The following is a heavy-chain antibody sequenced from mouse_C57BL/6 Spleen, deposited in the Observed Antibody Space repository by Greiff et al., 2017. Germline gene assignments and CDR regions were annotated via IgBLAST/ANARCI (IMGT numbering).Heavy chain of an antibody. V-gene: IGHV1-85*01. CDR3: ARPYYYGSDLWYFDV. D-gene: IGHD1-1*01. CDR1: GYTFTSYD. Sequence: QVQLKQSGPELVKPGASVKLSCKASGYTFTSYDINWVKQRPGQGLEWIGWIYPRDGSTKYNEKFKGKATLTVDTSSSTAYMELHSLTSEDSAVYFCARPYYYGSDLWYFDVWGTGTTVTVSS. CDR2: IYPRDGST. J-gene: IGHJ1*03.